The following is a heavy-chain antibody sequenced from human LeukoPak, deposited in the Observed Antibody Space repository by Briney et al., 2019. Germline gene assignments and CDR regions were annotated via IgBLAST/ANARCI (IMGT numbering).Heavy chain of an antibody. CDR1: GFTFSSYT. Sequence: NPGGSLRLSCSASGFTFSSYTMNWVRQAPGKGLEWVSSISASSSYIYYADSVKGRFTISRDNAKNSLYLQMNSLRAEDTAVYYCARDPAASTHYDFWSGYSHSDYWGQGTLVTVSS. CDR2: ISASSSYI. J-gene: IGHJ4*02. CDR3: ARDPAASTHYDFWSGYSHSDY. V-gene: IGHV3-21*01. D-gene: IGHD3-3*01.